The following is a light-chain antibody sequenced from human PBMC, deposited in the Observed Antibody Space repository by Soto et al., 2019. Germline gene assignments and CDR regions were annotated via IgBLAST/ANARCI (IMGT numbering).Light chain of an antibody. Sequence: EIVLTQSPGTLSLSPGERATLSCRASQSVSNNYLAWYQQKPGQAPRRLIYGASSRATGIPDRFSGSGSGTDFTLTISRLEPEDFAVYXCQQYXSSPTFGEGTRLEIK. CDR1: QSVSNNY. CDR2: GAS. V-gene: IGKV3-20*01. CDR3: QQYXSSPT. J-gene: IGKJ5*01.